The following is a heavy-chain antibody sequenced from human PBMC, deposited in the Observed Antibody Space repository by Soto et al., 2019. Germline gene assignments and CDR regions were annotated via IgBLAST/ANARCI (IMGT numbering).Heavy chain of an antibody. CDR1: GGSISSSNYY. Sequence: SETLCLTCTVSGGSISSSNYYWGWIRQPPGKGLEWIGSIYYIGSTYSNPSLKSRVTISVDTSKNQFSLKLSSVTAADTAVYYSASHVHSSTPRLDYWGQGTLVTVSS. CDR3: ASHVHSSTPRLDY. J-gene: IGHJ4*02. D-gene: IGHD6-13*01. CDR2: IYYIGST. V-gene: IGHV4-39*01.